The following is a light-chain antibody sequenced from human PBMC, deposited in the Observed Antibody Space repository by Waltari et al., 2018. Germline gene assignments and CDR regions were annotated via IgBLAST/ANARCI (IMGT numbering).Light chain of an antibody. CDR3: KQRSNWPPGLT. CDR2: DAT. V-gene: IGKV3-11*01. J-gene: IGKJ4*01. Sequence: RANDTVSSYVSWNKQTPVPAPRRLIDDATRRATGIPSRFSGSVSGTDFTLTISSLEPEDFAVYYCKQRSNWPPGLTFGGGTRVEIK. CDR1: DTVSSY.